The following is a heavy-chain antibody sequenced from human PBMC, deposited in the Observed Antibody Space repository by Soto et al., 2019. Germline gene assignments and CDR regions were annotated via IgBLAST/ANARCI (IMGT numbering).Heavy chain of an antibody. V-gene: IGHV4-59*08. J-gene: IGHJ5*02. D-gene: IGHD6-6*01. Sequence: PSETLSLTCTVSGGSISSYYWSWIRQPPGKGLEWIGYIYYSGSTNYNPSLKSRVTISVDTSKNQFSLKLSSVTAADTAVYYCARQITPAYIAARPPWFDPWGQGTLVTVSS. CDR2: IYYSGST. CDR1: GGSISSYY. CDR3: ARQITPAYIAARPPWFDP.